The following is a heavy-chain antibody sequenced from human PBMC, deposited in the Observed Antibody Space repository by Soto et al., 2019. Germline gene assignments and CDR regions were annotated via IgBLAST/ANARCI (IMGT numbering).Heavy chain of an antibody. CDR3: ARVRSPRNTYYYYYYMDV. V-gene: IGHV4-34*01. CDR2: INHSGST. J-gene: IGHJ6*03. Sequence: SETLSLTCAVYGGSFSGYYWSWIRQPPGKGLEWIGEINHSGSTNYNPSLKSRVTISVDTSKNQFSLKLSSVTAADTAVYYCARVRSPRNTYYYYYYMDVWGKGTTVTVSS. CDR1: GGSFSGYY. D-gene: IGHD1-1*01.